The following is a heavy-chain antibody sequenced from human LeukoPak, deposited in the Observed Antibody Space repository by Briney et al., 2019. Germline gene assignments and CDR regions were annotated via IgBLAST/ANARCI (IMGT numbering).Heavy chain of an antibody. D-gene: IGHD3-16*02. CDR2: FIPIFGTA. CDR3: ARTGAGGVIVGYFDY. Sequence: SSVKVSRKAPGGTFSSYPISWVRQPPAQGLEWVGGFIPIFGTANYAQKFQGRVTITADESTSTAYMELSSLRSEDTAVYYCARTGAGGVIVGYFDYWGQGTLVTVSS. V-gene: IGHV1-69*13. J-gene: IGHJ4*02. CDR1: GGTFSSYP.